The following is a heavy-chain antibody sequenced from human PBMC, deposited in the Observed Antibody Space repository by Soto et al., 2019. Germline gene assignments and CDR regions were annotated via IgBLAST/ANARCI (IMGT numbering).Heavy chain of an antibody. Sequence: GASVKVSCKASGYTFTSYGISWVRQAPGQGLEWMGWISAYNGNTNYAQKLQGRVTMTTDTSTSTAYMELRSLRSEDTAVYYCASRRVGTDDAFDIWGQGTMVTVSS. CDR3: ASRRVGTDDAFDI. CDR1: GYTFTSYG. V-gene: IGHV1-18*01. D-gene: IGHD2-2*01. CDR2: ISAYNGNT. J-gene: IGHJ3*02.